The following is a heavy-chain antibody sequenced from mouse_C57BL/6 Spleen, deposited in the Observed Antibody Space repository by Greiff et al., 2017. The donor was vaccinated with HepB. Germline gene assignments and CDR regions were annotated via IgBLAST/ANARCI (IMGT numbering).Heavy chain of an antibody. CDR3: ARDGPYYAMDY. V-gene: IGHV1-19*01. J-gene: IGHJ4*01. CDR2: INPYNGGT. Sequence: EVQLQQSGPVLVKPGASVKMSCKASGYTFTDYYMNWVKQSHGKSLEWIGVINPYNGGTSYNQKFKGKATLTVDKSSSTAYMELNSLTSEDSAVYYCARDGPYYAMDYWGQGTSVTVSS. CDR1: GYTFTDYY. D-gene: IGHD1-1*01.